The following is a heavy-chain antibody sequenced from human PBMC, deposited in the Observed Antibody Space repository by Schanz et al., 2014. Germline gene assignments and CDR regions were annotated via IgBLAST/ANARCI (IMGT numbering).Heavy chain of an antibody. Sequence: EVQLVESGGDLVQPGGSLSLSCAASGFTFSNYAMSWVRQAPGKGLDWVSIISGTGSTPYYADSVKGRYTISRDNSKNTQYLQMNSLRAEDTAIYYCAKGRTVWSGSDRKYYFDYWGQGTLVTVSS. V-gene: IGHV3-23*04. CDR2: ISGTGSTP. CDR1: GFTFSNYA. J-gene: IGHJ4*02. D-gene: IGHD1-26*01. CDR3: AKGRTVWSGSDRKYYFDY.